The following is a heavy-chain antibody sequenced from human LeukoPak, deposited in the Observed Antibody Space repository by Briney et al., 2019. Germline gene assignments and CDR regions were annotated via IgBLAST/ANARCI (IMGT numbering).Heavy chain of an antibody. CDR3: AISYGSGSYNGQVDY. CDR1: GFTFSSYS. CDR2: ISSSSSTI. Sequence: GGSLRLSCAASGFTFSSYSMNWVRQAPGKGLEWVSYISSSSSTIYYADSVKGRFTISRDNAKNSLYLQMNSLRAEDTAVYYCAISYGSGSYNGQVDYWGQGTLVTVSS. J-gene: IGHJ4*02. D-gene: IGHD3-10*01. V-gene: IGHV3-48*01.